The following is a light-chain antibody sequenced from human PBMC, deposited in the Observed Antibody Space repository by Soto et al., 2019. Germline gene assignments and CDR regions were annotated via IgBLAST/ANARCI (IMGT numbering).Light chain of an antibody. Sequence: IQITHAPSTLSASIGDGVTITCRASQSISSWLAWYQQKPGRAPKVLIFDASSLESGVPSRFSGSGSATEFTLTISSLQPDDFATHYCQQYTTYPWTFGQGTKVDI. CDR2: DAS. V-gene: IGKV1-5*01. J-gene: IGKJ1*01. CDR1: QSISSW. CDR3: QQYTTYPWT.